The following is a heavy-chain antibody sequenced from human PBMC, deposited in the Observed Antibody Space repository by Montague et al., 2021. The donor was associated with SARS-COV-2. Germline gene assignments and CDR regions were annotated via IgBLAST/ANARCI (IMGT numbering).Heavy chain of an antibody. Sequence: TLSLTCTVSGVSISSGGYYWSWIRQHPGKGLEWIGYIYYSGSTYYNPSLKSRVTISVDTSKNQFSLKMSSVTAADTAVYYCARSPEPMIILIITSLNWYFDLWDRGTLVTVSS. CDR1: GVSISSGGYY. J-gene: IGHJ2*01. V-gene: IGHV4-31*03. CDR2: IYYSGST. CDR3: ARSPEPMIILIITSLNWYFDL. D-gene: IGHD3-22*01.